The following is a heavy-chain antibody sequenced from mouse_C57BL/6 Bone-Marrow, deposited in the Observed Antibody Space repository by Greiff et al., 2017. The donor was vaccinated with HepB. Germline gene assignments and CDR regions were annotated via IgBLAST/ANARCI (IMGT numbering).Heavy chain of an antibody. CDR3: ARIGFYYGSSSFPY. V-gene: IGHV5-2*01. CDR1: EYEFPSHD. Sequence: EVKLQESGGGLVQPGESLKLSCESNEYEFPSHDMSWVRKTPEKRLELVAAINSDGGSTYYPDTMERRFIISRDNTKKTLYLQMSSLRSEDTALYYCARIGFYYGSSSFPYWGQGTLVTVSA. D-gene: IGHD1-1*01. CDR2: INSDGGST. J-gene: IGHJ3*01.